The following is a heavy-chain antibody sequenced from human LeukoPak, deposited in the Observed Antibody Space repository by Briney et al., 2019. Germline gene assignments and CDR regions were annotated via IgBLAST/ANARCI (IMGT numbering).Heavy chain of an antibody. CDR1: GYTFTGYY. V-gene: IGHV1-2*02. CDR3: ARDFEDVVVTAYYYMHV. J-gene: IGHJ6*03. D-gene: IGHD2-21*02. CDR2: INPNSGGT. Sequence: ASVKVSCKASGYTFTGYYIHWVRQAPGQGLEWMGWINPNSGGTNYAQKFQGRVTMTRDTSISTAYMELSRLRSDDTAVYYCARDFEDVVVTAYYYMHVWGEGTTVTVSS.